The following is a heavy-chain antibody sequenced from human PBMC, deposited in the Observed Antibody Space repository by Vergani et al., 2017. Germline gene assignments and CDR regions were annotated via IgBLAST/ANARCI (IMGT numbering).Heavy chain of an antibody. J-gene: IGHJ6*02. V-gene: IGHV4-4*02. CDR2: IYHSGST. Sequence: QVQLQESGPGLVKPSGTLSLTCAVSGGSISSSNWWSWVRQPPGKGLEWIGEIYHSGSTNYNPSLKSRVTISVDKSKNQFSLQLSSVTAADTAVYYCARFLTGTTIYYYYGMDVWGQGTTVTVSS. CDR1: GGSISSSNW. CDR3: ARFLTGTTIYYYYGMDV. D-gene: IGHD1-20*01.